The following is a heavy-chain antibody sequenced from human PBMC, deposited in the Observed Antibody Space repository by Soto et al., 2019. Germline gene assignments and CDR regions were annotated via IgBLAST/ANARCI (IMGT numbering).Heavy chain of an antibody. J-gene: IGHJ6*02. CDR1: GDSVSSNSAA. CDR3: ARDLERPGEAYYYGMDV. CDR2: TYYRSKWYN. V-gene: IGHV6-1*01. Sequence: PSQTLSLTCAISGDSVSSNSAAWNWIRQSPSRGLEWLGRTYYRSKWYNDYAVSVKSRLTINPDTSKNQFSLQLNSVTPEDTAVYYCARDLERPGEAYYYGMDVWGQGTTVTVS. D-gene: IGHD1-26*01.